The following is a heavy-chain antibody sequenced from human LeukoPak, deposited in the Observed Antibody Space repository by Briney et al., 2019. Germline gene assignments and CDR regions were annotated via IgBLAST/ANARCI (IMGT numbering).Heavy chain of an antibody. V-gene: IGHV3-48*01. J-gene: IGHJ4*02. Sequence: GGSLRLSCAASGFTFNTYTMNWVRQAPGKGLEWVSYISGSSGIIDYADSVRGRFTISRDNAKNSLYLQMNSLRAEDTAVYYCAGRVTGYSSGYVYWGQGTLVTVSS. D-gene: IGHD5-18*01. CDR1: GFTFNTYT. CDR3: AGRVTGYSSGYVY. CDR2: ISGSSGII.